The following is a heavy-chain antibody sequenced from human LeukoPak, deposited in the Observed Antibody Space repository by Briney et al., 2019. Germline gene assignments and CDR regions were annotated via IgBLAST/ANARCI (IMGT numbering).Heavy chain of an antibody. Sequence: PGGSLRLSCAASGITLSNYGMSWVRQAPGKGLEWVAGISGSGGSTNYADSVKGRFTISRDNSKNTLYLQMNSLRAEDTAVYYCAGSWYGETGLDYWGQGTLVTVSS. D-gene: IGHD3-10*01. V-gene: IGHV3-23*01. CDR1: GITLSNYG. CDR3: AGSWYGETGLDY. J-gene: IGHJ4*02. CDR2: ISGSGGST.